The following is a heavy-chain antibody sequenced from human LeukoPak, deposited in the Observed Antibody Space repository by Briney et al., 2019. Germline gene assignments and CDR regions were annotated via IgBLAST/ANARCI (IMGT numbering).Heavy chain of an antibody. D-gene: IGHD2-15*01. V-gene: IGHV4-59*08. CDR1: GGSISSYY. J-gene: IGHJ4*02. CDR3: ARFCGGGSCVDY. Sequence: SETLSLTCTVSGGSISSYYWTWIRQPPGKGLEWIGYIYYSGSTNYNPSLKGRVTMSVDSSKNQFSLKLSSVTAADTAVYYCARFCGGGSCVDYWGQGTLVTVSS. CDR2: IYYSGST.